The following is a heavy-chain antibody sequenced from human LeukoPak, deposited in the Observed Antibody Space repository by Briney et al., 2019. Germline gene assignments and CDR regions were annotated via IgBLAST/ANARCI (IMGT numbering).Heavy chain of an antibody. CDR2: IYPGGSDT. J-gene: IGHJ5*02. D-gene: IGHD3-9*01. V-gene: IGHV5-51*01. Sequence: GESLKISCKGSGYSFTSYWIGWVRQMPGKGLEWMGIIYPGGSDTRYSPSFQGQVTISADKSISTAYLQWSSLKASDTAMYYCARSYYDILTGYSNWFDPWGQGTLVTVS. CDR1: GYSFTSYW. CDR3: ARSYYDILTGYSNWFDP.